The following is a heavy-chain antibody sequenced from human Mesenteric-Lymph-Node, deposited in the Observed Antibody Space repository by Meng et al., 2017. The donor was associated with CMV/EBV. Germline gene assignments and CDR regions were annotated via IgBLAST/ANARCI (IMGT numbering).Heavy chain of an antibody. CDR2: IGGSGGST. J-gene: IGHJ4*02. CDR3: AKVGYSIHSPHVDY. V-gene: IGHV3-23*01. Sequence: GGSLRLSCAASGFTFSTYAMSWVRQAPGKGLEWVSGIGGSGGSTFYADSVKGRFTISRDNSRNTLYLQMNSLKVEDTAVYYCAKVGYSIHSPHVDYWGQGTLVTVSS. CDR1: GFTFSTYA. D-gene: IGHD4-11*01.